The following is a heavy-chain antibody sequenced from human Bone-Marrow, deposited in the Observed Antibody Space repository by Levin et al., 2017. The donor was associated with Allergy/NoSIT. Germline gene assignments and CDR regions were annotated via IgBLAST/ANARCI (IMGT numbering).Heavy chain of an antibody. CDR3: ARELHTLIMYSSSSGFEY. V-gene: IGHV1-46*01. J-gene: IGHJ4*02. CDR1: GYTFTSYY. Sequence: GESLKISCKASGYTFTSYYMHWVRQAPGQGLDWMGIINPSSGSTTYAQKFQGRVTMTRDTSTSTVYMELSSLRSQGTAVYYCARELHTLIMYSSSSGFEYWGQGTLVTVSS. CDR2: INPSSGST. D-gene: IGHD6-6*01.